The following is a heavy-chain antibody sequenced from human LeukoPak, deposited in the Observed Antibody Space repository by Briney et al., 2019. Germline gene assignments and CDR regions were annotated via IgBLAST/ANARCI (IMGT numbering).Heavy chain of an antibody. J-gene: IGHJ4*02. Sequence: KPSKTLSLTCTVSGGSISRYYWSWIRQPPGTGLEWIGYIYYTGRADYNPSLKSRVSMSVDTSKNQFSLRVNSMTAADTAVYYCARGDFWSGAPTDWGQGTLVTVSS. CDR2: IYYTGRA. CDR1: GGSISRYY. D-gene: IGHD3-3*01. CDR3: ARGDFWSGAPTD. V-gene: IGHV4-59*01.